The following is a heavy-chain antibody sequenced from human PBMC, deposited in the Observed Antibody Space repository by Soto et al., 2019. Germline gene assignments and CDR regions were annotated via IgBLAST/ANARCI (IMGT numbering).Heavy chain of an antibody. D-gene: IGHD3-22*01. V-gene: IGHV4-30-2*01. CDR1: GGSISSGGYS. Sequence: SETLSLTCAVSGGSISSGGYSWSWIRQPPGKGLEWIGYIYHSGSTYHNPSLKSRVTISIDKSKNQFSLKLKSVTAADTAVFFCARTGKFYYYDKSGLPFDPWGQGTLVTVSS. CDR3: ARTGKFYYYDKSGLPFDP. J-gene: IGHJ5*02. CDR2: IYHSGST.